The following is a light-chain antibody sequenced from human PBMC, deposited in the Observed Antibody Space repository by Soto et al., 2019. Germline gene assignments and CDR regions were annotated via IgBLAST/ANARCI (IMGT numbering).Light chain of an antibody. CDR1: QSISNS. CDR2: KAS. Sequence: DIQMTQSPSTLSASVGDRVTITCRASQSISNSLAWYQQKAGKAPSLLIYKASSLESGVPSRFSGSGSGTEFTLTISSLQPDDVATYYCRQYVSYPVTFGGGTKVEMK. V-gene: IGKV1-5*03. CDR3: RQYVSYPVT. J-gene: IGKJ4*01.